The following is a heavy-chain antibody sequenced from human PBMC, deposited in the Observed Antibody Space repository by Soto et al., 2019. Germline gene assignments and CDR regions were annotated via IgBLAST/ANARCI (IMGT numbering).Heavy chain of an antibody. CDR3: ASSKASGNWFDP. CDR1: GYSFTSYW. J-gene: IGHJ5*02. CDR2: IYPGDSDT. Sequence: PGESLKISCKGSGYSFTSYWINWVRQMPGKGLEWMGIIYPGDSDTRYSPSFQGQVTISADKSIDTAYLQWRSLKASDTAVYYCASSKASGNWFDPWGQGTLVTVSS. D-gene: IGHD2-2*01. V-gene: IGHV5-51*01.